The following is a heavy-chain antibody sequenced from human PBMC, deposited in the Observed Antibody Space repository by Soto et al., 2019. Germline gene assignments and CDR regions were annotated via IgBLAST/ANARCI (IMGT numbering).Heavy chain of an antibody. CDR2: IFYSGST. CDR1: GGSIRSYY. CDR3: ARGAADTAMVDS. Sequence: SETLSLTCTVSGGSIRSYYWTWIRQPPGKGLEWLGYIFYSGSTFYNPSLKSRVTISIHTSKSQFSLQLTSVTAAYTAVYYCARGAADTAMVDSWGQGTLVTVSS. D-gene: IGHD5-18*01. J-gene: IGHJ4*02. V-gene: IGHV4-59*01.